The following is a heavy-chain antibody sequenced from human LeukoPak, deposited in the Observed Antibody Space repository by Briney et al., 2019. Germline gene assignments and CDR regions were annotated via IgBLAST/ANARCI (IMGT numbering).Heavy chain of an antibody. CDR3: AGSKTKPGIAAAGHSD. J-gene: IGHJ4*02. Sequence: PSETLSLTCAVYGGSFSGYYWSWIRQPPGKGLEWIGEINHSGSTNYNPSLKSRVTISVDTSKNQFSLKLSSVTAADTAVYYCAGSKTKPGIAAAGHSDWGQGTLVTVSS. V-gene: IGHV4-34*01. D-gene: IGHD6-13*01. CDR2: INHSGST. CDR1: GGSFSGYY.